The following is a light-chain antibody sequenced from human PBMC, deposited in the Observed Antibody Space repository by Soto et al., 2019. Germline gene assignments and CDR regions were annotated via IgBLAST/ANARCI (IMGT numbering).Light chain of an antibody. CDR1: RGHSSYT. CDR3: QTWGTGILV. J-gene: IGLJ2*01. V-gene: IGLV4-69*01. Sequence: QLVLTQSPSASASLGASGKFTCTMIRGHSSYTIAWHQQQPEKGPRYLMKLNSDGRHSKGDGIPDRFSGSSSGAERYLTISSLQSEDEADYYCQTWGTGILVFGGGTKLTVL. CDR2: LNSDGRH.